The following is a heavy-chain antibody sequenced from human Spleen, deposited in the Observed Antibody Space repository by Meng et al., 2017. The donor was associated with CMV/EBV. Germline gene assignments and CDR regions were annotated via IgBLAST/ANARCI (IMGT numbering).Heavy chain of an antibody. CDR1: GFTFSSYS. V-gene: IGHV3-21*01. CDR3: ARGRVLEVPQGAFDI. D-gene: IGHD2-2*01. J-gene: IGHJ3*02. Sequence: GGSLRLSCAASGFTFSSYSMNWVRQAPGKGLEWVSSISSSSSYIYYADSVKGRFTISRDNAKNSLYLQMNSLRAEDTAVYYCARGRVLEVPQGAFDIWGQGTMVTVSS. CDR2: ISSSSSYI.